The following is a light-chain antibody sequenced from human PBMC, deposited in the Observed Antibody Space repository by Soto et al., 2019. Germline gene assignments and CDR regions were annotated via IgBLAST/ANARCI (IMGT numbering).Light chain of an antibody. CDR3: AAWDDSLNGPV. CDR1: SSNIGSNT. CDR2: SNN. V-gene: IGLV1-44*01. Sequence: QSVLTQPPSASVTPGQRVTISCSGSSSNIGSNTVNWYQQLPGTAPKLLINSNNQRPSGVPDRFSGSKSGTSASLAISGLQSEDEADYYCAAWDDSLNGPVFGGGTKLTVL. J-gene: IGLJ2*01.